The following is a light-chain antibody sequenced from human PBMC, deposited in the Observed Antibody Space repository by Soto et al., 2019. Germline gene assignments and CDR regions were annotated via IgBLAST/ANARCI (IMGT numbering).Light chain of an antibody. V-gene: IGKV3-20*01. Sequence: ELVLTQSPGTLSLSPGEKATLSCRASQSVSSTYFGWYQQKPAQAPRLPISGASNRATGIPDRFSGSGSGTDFTLTISRLAPEDFAVGYCQQYGTIPFTLGPGTKVDV. J-gene: IGKJ3*01. CDR2: GAS. CDR3: QQYGTIPFT. CDR1: QSVSSTY.